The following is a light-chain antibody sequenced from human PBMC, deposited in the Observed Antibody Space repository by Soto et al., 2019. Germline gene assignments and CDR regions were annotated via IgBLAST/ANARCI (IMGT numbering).Light chain of an antibody. Sequence: QSVLTQPPSVSGAPVQMVTISCTGSSSNIGAGYDVHWYQQLPGTAHKLLIYGNSNRPSGVPDRFSGSKSGTSASLAITGLQAEDEADYYCQSYDSSHVVFCGGTKLTVL. CDR3: QSYDSSHVV. V-gene: IGLV1-40*01. J-gene: IGLJ2*01. CDR2: GNS. CDR1: SSNIGAGYD.